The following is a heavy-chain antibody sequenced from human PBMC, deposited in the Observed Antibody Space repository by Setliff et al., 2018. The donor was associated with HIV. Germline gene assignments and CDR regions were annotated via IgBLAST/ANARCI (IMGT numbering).Heavy chain of an antibody. CDR1: GGSISSYY. CDR2: IYTSGST. D-gene: IGHD2-15*01. J-gene: IGHJ4*02. Sequence: SETLSLTCTVSGGSISSYYWSWIRQHPGKGLEWIGYIYTSGSTNYNPSLKSRVTMSVDTSKNQFSLKLSSVTAADTAVYYCARGGLGVVGAIDYWSQGTLVTVSS. CDR3: ARGGLGVVGAIDY. V-gene: IGHV4-4*09.